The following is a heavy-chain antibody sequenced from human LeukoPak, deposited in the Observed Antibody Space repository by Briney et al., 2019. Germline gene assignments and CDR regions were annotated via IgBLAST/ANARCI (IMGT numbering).Heavy chain of an antibody. V-gene: IGHV3-30*18. CDR1: GFTVSSNY. CDR3: AKDQDAVAGY. D-gene: IGHD6-19*01. J-gene: IGHJ4*02. Sequence: GGSLRLSCAASGFTVSSNYMSWVRQAPGKGLEWVAVISYDGSNKYYADSVKGRFTISRDNSKNTLYLQMNSLRAEDTAVYYCAKDQDAVAGYWGQGTLVTVSS. CDR2: ISYDGSNK.